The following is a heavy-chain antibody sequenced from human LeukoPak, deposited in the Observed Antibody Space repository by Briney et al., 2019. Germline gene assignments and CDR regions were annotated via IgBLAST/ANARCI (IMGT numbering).Heavy chain of an antibody. V-gene: IGHV4-34*01. Sequence: SETLSLTCAVYGGSFSNYYWSWIRQSPGKGLEWIGEITHSGSTNYNPSLKSRVTISVDTSKNQFSLKLSSVTAADTAVYYCARALGGSPRDYWGQGTLVTVSS. CDR2: ITHSGST. CDR3: ARALGGSPRDY. CDR1: GGSFSNYY. J-gene: IGHJ4*02. D-gene: IGHD1-26*01.